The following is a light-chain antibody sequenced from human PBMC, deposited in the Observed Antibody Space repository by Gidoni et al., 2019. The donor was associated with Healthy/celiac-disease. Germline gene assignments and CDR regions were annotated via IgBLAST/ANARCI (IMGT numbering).Light chain of an antibody. CDR3: PPYGSSPRT. V-gene: IGKV3-20*01. J-gene: IGKJ1*01. Sequence: EPVFTQALGTLPLSAGERATLPCRASQSVSSSDLARYQQKPGQAPRLRLYGASSRATGTPGRFRGRGSGTDFTLPIRRLEPEDFAVYYCPPYGSSPRTFGQGTKVEIK. CDR2: GAS. CDR1: QSVSSSD.